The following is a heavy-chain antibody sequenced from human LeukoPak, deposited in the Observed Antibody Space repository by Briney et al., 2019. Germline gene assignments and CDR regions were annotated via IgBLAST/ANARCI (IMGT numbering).Heavy chain of an antibody. J-gene: IGHJ4*02. CDR3: AKGYGGNRPFDY. V-gene: IGHV3-23*01. CDR1: GFTFSSYG. D-gene: IGHD4-23*01. Sequence: QPGRSLRLSCAASGFTFSSYGMNWVRQAPGKGLEWVSGTSGSGDSTNYADSVRGRFTISRDNSKNTLYLQMNSLRVEDTAVYYCAKGYGGNRPFDYWGQGTLVTVSS. CDR2: TSGSGDST.